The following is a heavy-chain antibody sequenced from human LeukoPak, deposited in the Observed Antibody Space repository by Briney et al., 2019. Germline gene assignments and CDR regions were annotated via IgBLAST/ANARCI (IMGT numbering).Heavy chain of an antibody. CDR3: GKDQICSGGSCYPDDY. CDR2: IRYDGSNK. Sequence: PGGSLRLSCAASGFTFSSYGMHWVRQAPDKGLEWVAFIRYDGSNKYYADSVKGRFTISRDNSKNTLYLQMNSLRAEDTAVYYCGKDQICSGGSCYPDDYWGQGTLVTVSS. D-gene: IGHD2-15*01. V-gene: IGHV3-30*02. J-gene: IGHJ4*02. CDR1: GFTFSSYG.